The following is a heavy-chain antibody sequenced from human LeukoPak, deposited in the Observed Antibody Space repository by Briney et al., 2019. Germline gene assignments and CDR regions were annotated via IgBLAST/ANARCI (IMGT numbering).Heavy chain of an antibody. CDR2: IKSKTDGGTT. CDR1: GFTLSKAW. V-gene: IGHV3-15*01. D-gene: IGHD3-10*01. J-gene: IGHJ4*02. CDR3: TTITMIREHGDY. Sequence: PGGSLRLSCAASGFTLSKAWMSWVRQAPGKGLEWVGRIKSKTDGGTTDYAAPVKGRFTISRDDSRNTLSLQMNSLKTEDTAVYYCTTITMIREHGDYWGQGTLVTVSS.